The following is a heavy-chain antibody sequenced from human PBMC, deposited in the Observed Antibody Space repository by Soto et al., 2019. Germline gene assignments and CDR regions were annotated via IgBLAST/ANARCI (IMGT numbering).Heavy chain of an antibody. CDR3: TTDLNLEYSSSEVPAHGAFDI. D-gene: IGHD6-6*01. J-gene: IGHJ3*02. Sequence: GGSLRLSCAASGFTFSNAWMSWVRQAPGKGLEWVGRIKSKTDGGTTDYAAPVKGRFTISRDDSKNTLYLQMNSLKTEDTAVYYCTTDLNLEYSSSEVPAHGAFDIWGQGTMVTVSS. CDR2: IKSKTDGGTT. V-gene: IGHV3-15*01. CDR1: GFTFSNAW.